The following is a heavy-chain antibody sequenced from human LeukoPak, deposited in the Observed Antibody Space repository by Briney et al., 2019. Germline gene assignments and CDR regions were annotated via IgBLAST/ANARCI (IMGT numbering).Heavy chain of an antibody. CDR2: IYYSGST. J-gene: IGHJ4*02. CDR1: GGSISSSYYY. D-gene: IGHD3-10*01. CDR3: ARDITMVRGGHHGGYFDY. Sequence: PSETLSLTCTVSGGSISSSYYYWGWIRQPPGRGLEWIGSIYYSGSTYYNPSLKSRVTISVDTSKNQFSLKLSSVTAADTAVYYCARDITMVRGGHHGGYFDYWGQGTLVTVSS. V-gene: IGHV4-39*07.